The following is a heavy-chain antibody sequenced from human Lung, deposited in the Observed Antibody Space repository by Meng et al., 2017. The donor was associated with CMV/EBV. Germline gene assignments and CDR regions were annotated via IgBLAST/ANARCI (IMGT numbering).Heavy chain of an antibody. CDR1: GFTFSAYY. CDR3: ARDNSYINSWWFNP. CDR2: INPSGDHT. Sequence: KASGFTFSAYYVLWVRQAPGHGLEWMGIINPSGDHTWYSQKFQGRVTMTRDTSTSTVYMELSSLRFEDTAVYYCARDNSYINSWWFNPWGQGTLVTVSS. V-gene: IGHV1-46*01. D-gene: IGHD4-23*01. J-gene: IGHJ5*02.